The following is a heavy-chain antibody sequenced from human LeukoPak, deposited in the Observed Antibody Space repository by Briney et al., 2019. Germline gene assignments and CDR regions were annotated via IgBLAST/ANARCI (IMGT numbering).Heavy chain of an antibody. Sequence: ASVKVSCKASGYTFTSYGISWVRQAPGQGLEWMGWISAYNGNTNNAQKLQGRVTMTTDTSTSTAYMELRSLRSDDSAVYYCARAFGAMAKIYGVDVWGKGTTVTVSS. CDR2: ISAYNGNT. D-gene: IGHD3-16*01. J-gene: IGHJ6*04. CDR1: GYTFTSYG. CDR3: ARAFGAMAKIYGVDV. V-gene: IGHV1-18*04.